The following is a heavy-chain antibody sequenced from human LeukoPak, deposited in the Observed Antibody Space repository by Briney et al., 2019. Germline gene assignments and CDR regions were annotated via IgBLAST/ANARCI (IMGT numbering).Heavy chain of an antibody. CDR3: ARYCGGWFDP. CDR2: ISAYNGNT. J-gene: IGHJ5*02. V-gene: IGHV1-18*01. D-gene: IGHD2-21*01. Sequence: ASVKLSCKASGYTCTSYGISWVRQAPGQGLEWMVWISAYNGNTNYAQKLQGRVTMTPDTSTSTAYMELRSLRSDDTAVYYCARYCGGWFDPWGQGTLVTVSS. CDR1: GYTCTSYG.